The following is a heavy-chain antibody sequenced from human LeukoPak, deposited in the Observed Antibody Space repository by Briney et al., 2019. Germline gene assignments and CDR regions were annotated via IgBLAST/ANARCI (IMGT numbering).Heavy chain of an antibody. CDR2: ISYDGSNK. J-gene: IGHJ4*02. CDR1: GFIFSSYA. CDR3: ATVGSTGY. D-gene: IGHD1-26*01. Sequence: PGGSLRLSCAASGFIFSSYAMHWVRQAPGKGLEWVAVISYDGSNKYADSVKGRFTISRDNSKNTLYLQMSSLRAEDTAVYYCATVGSTGYWGQGTLVTVSS. V-gene: IGHV3-30*04.